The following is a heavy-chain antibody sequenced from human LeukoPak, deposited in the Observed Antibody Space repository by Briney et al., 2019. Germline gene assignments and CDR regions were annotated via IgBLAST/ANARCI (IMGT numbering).Heavy chain of an antibody. CDR1: GFTFDDYT. CDR2: ISWDGGST. CDR3: AKDNLRKLTSEYFFDY. V-gene: IGHV3-43*01. J-gene: IGHJ4*02. D-gene: IGHD1-14*01. Sequence: TGGSLRLSCAASGFTFDDYTMHWVRQAPGKGLEWVSLISWDGGSTFYADSVKGRFTISRDNSKNSLYLQMNSLRTDDTALYYCAKDNLRKLTSEYFFDYWGQGTLVTVSS.